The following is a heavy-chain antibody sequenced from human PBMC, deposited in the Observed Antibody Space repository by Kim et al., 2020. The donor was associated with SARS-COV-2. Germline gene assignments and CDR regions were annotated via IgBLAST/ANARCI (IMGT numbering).Heavy chain of an antibody. D-gene: IGHD6-19*01. CDR3: ARRGGRQQWLVAGMDV. Sequence: GESLKISCKGSGYSFTSYWISRVRQMPGKGLEWMGRIVPSDSYINYSPSFQGHVTISADKSIITAYLQWSSLKPSDTAMYYCARRGGRQQWLVAGMDVWGQGTTVTVSS. V-gene: IGHV5-10-1*01. CDR2: IVPSDSYI. CDR1: GYSFTSYW. J-gene: IGHJ6*02.